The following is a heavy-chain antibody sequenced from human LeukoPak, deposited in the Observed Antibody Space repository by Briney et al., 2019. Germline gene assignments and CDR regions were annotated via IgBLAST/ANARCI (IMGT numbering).Heavy chain of an antibody. D-gene: IGHD2-2*01. J-gene: IGHJ3*02. CDR1: GYTFTSYG. CDR2: ISAYNGHT. CDR3: ARVYVVVVVPAAIQWAGAFDI. Sequence: ASVKVSCKASGYTFTSYGISWVRQAPGQGLEWMGWISAYNGHTNYAQKLQGRVTMTTDTSTSTAYMELRSLRSDDTAVYYCARVYVVVVVPAAIQWAGAFDIWGQGTMVTVSS. V-gene: IGHV1-18*01.